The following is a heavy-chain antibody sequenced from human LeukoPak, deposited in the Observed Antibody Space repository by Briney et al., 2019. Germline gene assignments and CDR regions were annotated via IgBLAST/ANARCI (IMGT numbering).Heavy chain of an antibody. CDR2: IYYSGST. CDR1: GGSICSYY. D-gene: IGHD6-13*01. CDR3: ARFIAAAGTGDY. V-gene: IGHV4-59*01. J-gene: IGHJ4*02. Sequence: PSETLSLTCTVSGGSICSYYWSWIRQPPGKGLEWIGYIYYSGSTNYNPSLKSRVTISVDTSKNQFSLKLSSVTAADTAVYYCARFIAAAGTGDYWGQGTLVTVSS.